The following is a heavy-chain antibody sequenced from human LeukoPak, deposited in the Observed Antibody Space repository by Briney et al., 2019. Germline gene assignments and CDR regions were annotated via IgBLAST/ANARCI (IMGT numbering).Heavy chain of an antibody. V-gene: IGHV3-21*01. D-gene: IGHD1-26*01. CDR1: GYTFSSYS. Sequence: GGSLRLSCVASGYTFSSYSINWVRQAPGKGLEWVSSISVRSNYIYYADSVRGRFSISRDDARDSLYLQMNSLRAEDTAVYYCARGGGSYVNWFDPWGQGTLVTVST. CDR2: ISVRSNYI. J-gene: IGHJ5*02. CDR3: ARGGGSYVNWFDP.